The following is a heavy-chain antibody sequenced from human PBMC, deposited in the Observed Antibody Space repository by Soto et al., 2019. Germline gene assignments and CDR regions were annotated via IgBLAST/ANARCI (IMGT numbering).Heavy chain of an antibody. D-gene: IGHD6-13*01. J-gene: IGHJ5*02. CDR2: IIPIFGTA. CDR1: GGTFSSYA. Sequence: QVQLVQSGAEVKKPGSSVKVSCKASGGTFSSYAISWVRQAPGQGLEWMGGIIPIFGTANYAQKFQGRVTVTADESTSTAYRELSSLRSEDTAVYYCARDRPIAAAGNWFDPWGQGTLVTVSS. V-gene: IGHV1-69*12. CDR3: ARDRPIAAAGNWFDP.